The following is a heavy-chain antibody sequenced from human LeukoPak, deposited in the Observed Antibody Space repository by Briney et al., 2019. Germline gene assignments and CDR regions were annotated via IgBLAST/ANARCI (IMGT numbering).Heavy chain of an antibody. J-gene: IGHJ4*02. CDR2: IIPIFGTA. CDR1: GGTFSSYA. Sequence: ASVKVSCKASGGTFSSYAISWVRQAPGQGLEWMGGIIPIFGTANYAQKFQGRVTITADESTSTAYMELSSLRSEDTAVYYCARVRSPAAAKGGYIDYWGQGTLVTVSS. V-gene: IGHV1-69*13. D-gene: IGHD6-13*01. CDR3: ARVRSPAAAKGGYIDY.